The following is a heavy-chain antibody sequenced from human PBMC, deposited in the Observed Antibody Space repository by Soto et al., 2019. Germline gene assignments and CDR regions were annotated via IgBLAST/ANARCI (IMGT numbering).Heavy chain of an antibody. Sequence: QVQLVQSGAEVKKPGASVNVSCRASGYTFNYFAIHWLRQAPGHSLEWLGWINPDNGQTKYSQRFQVRVTITRDTSATTAYMALSSLKSEDTAVFYCARVLLARLKHFDNWGQGTLVTVSS. CDR1: GYTFNYFA. V-gene: IGHV1-3*01. D-gene: IGHD2-15*01. CDR3: ARVLLARLKHFDN. J-gene: IGHJ4*02. CDR2: INPDNGQT.